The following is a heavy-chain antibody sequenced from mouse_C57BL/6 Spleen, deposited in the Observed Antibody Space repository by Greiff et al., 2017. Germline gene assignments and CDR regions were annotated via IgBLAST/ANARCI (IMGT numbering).Heavy chain of an antibody. V-gene: IGHV5-9*01. CDR1: GFTFSSYT. J-gene: IGHJ4*01. CDR2: LSGGGGNT. CDR3: ARRDYGSSRGYAMDY. D-gene: IGHD1-1*01. Sequence: EVMLVESGGGLVKPGGSLKLSCAASGFTFSSYTMSWVRQTPEKRLEWVATLSGGGGNTYYPDSVKGRFTISRDNAKNTLYLQMSSLRSEDTALYYCARRDYGSSRGYAMDYWGQGTSVTVAS.